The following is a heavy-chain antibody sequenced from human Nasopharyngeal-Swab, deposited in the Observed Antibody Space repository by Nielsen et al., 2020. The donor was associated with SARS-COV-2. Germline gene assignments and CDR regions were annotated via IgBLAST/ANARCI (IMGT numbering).Heavy chain of an antibody. CDR3: ARAPHYDYIWGSYHQSFNFGY. J-gene: IGHJ4*02. V-gene: IGHV1-18*01. CDR2: VSAYNGHT. CDR1: GYSFISYG. D-gene: IGHD3-16*02. Sequence: ASVKVSCKASGYSFISYGISWVRQAPGQGLEWMGWVSAYNGHTNYAPKLQGRVTMTTDTSTSTAYMELRSLRSDDTAVYYCARAPHYDYIWGSYHQSFNFGYWGQGTLVTVSS.